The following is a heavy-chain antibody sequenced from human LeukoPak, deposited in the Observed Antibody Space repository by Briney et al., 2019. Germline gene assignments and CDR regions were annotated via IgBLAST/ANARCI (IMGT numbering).Heavy chain of an antibody. CDR1: GFTFSSYA. D-gene: IGHD6-6*01. CDR2: ISGSGGST. Sequence: PGGPLRLSCAASGFTFSSYAMSWVRKAPGKGLEWVSGISGSGGSTYYADSVKGRFAISRDNSKNTLYLQTNSLRAGDTAVYYCARGGAARPDVDYWGQGTLVTVSS. V-gene: IGHV3-23*01. J-gene: IGHJ4*02. CDR3: ARGGAARPDVDY.